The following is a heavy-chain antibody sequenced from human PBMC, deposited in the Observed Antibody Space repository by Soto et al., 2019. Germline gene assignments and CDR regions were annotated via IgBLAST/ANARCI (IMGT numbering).Heavy chain of an antibody. V-gene: IGHV1-69*02. Sequence: QVQLVQSGAEVKKPGSSVKVSCKASGGTFSSYTISWVRQAPGQGLEWMGRIIPILGIANYAQKFQGRVTITADKSTSTAYMELSSLRSEDTSVYYCAVLAVAAQRYAFDIWGQGTMVTVSS. CDR2: IIPILGIA. D-gene: IGHD6-19*01. CDR3: AVLAVAAQRYAFDI. CDR1: GGTFSSYT. J-gene: IGHJ3*02.